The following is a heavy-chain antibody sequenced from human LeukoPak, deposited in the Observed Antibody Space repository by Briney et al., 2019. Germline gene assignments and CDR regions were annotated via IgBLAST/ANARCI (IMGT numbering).Heavy chain of an antibody. Sequence: SVKVSCKASGYTFTSYGISWVRQAPGQGLEWMGEIIPILGTPNTAQKFQGRVTITAAEAPTTAYMELSSLVSEDTAMYYCARTLHGAFDIWGQGTMVTVSS. CDR2: IIPILGTP. CDR1: GYTFTSYG. V-gene: IGHV1-69*13. CDR3: ARTLHGAFDI. J-gene: IGHJ3*02.